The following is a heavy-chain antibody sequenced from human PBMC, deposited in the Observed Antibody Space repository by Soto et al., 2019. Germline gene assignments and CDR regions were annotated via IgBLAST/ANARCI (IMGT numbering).Heavy chain of an antibody. CDR3: ARVAGISSSWYVDY. Sequence: SETLSLTCAVYGGSFSGYYWSWIRQPPGKGLEWIGEINHSGSTNYNPSLKSRVTISVDTSKNQFSLKLSSVTAADTAVYYCARVAGISSSWYVDYWGQGTLVTVSS. J-gene: IGHJ4*02. CDR2: INHSGST. CDR1: GGSFSGYY. D-gene: IGHD6-13*01. V-gene: IGHV4-34*01.